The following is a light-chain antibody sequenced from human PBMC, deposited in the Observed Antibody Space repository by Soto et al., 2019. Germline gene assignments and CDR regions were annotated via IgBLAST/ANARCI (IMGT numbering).Light chain of an antibody. Sequence: IQMTQSPSSLSASVRDRVTITCRTSQDIGNDLGWYQQKPGKAPNLLIYAASSLRSGVPSRFSGSGSGTHFTLTINSLQAEDSATYFCLQDYTYPWTFGQGTKVEIK. CDR3: LQDYTYPWT. J-gene: IGKJ1*01. CDR1: QDIGND. CDR2: AAS. V-gene: IGKV1-6*02.